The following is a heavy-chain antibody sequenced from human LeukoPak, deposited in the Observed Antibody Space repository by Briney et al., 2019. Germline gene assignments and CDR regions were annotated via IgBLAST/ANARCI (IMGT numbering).Heavy chain of an antibody. D-gene: IGHD3-10*01. CDR1: DYSISSGYN. V-gene: IGHV4-38-2*02. Sequence: PSETLSLTCTVSDYSISSGYNWGWTRQSPGKGLEWIGSVYHSGSTYYNPSLKSRVAISVDTAKNQFFLKLSSVTAADTAVYYCARDSVDAVRGVSHFDYWGQGTLVTVSS. CDR2: VYHSGST. CDR3: ARDSVDAVRGVSHFDY. J-gene: IGHJ4*02.